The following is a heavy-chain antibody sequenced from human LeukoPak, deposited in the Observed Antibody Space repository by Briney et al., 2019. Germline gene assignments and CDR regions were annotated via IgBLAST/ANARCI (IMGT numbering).Heavy chain of an antibody. J-gene: IGHJ4*02. CDR2: INSDGSST. CDR3: ARGVGPRARGYDFWSGYLGEGDY. D-gene: IGHD3-3*01. CDR1: GFTFSSYW. V-gene: IGHV3-74*01. Sequence: GGSLRLSCAASGFTFSSYWMHWVRQAPGKGLVWVSRINSDGSSTSYADSVKGRFTISRDNAKNTLYLQMNSLRAEDTAVYYCARGVGPRARGYDFWSGYLGEGDYWGQGTLVTVSS.